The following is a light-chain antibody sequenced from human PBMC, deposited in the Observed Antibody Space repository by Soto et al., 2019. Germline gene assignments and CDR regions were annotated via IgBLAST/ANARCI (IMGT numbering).Light chain of an antibody. J-gene: IGLJ3*02. V-gene: IGLV2-14*03. CDR2: DVR. CDR3: FSYTNSSLNWL. Sequence: QSALAQPASVCGSPGQSITLSCTGKSSDIGGYNYVSWYRQHPGKAPKLLIFDVRDRRSGVSDRFSGSKSVNTAPRTISGLQAEDEADYYCFSYTNSSLNWLFGAGTNLTVL. CDR1: SSDIGGYNY.